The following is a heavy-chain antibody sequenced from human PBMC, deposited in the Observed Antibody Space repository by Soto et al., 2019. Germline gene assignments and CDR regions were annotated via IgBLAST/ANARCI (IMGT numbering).Heavy chain of an antibody. CDR1: GGSISSYY. CDR3: ASGAGSGYYYRAFDI. V-gene: IGHV4-59*01. D-gene: IGHD3-3*01. CDR2: IYYSGST. J-gene: IGHJ3*02. Sequence: PSETLSLTCTVSGGSISSYYWSWIRQPPGKGLEWIGYIYYSGSTNYNPSLKSRVTISVDTSKNQFSLKLSSVTAADTAVYYCASGAGSGYYYRAFDIWGQGTMVTVSS.